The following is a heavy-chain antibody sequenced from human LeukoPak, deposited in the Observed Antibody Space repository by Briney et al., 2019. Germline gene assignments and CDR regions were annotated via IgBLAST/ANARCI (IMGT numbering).Heavy chain of an antibody. CDR3: ARDPGQFGELFYYFDY. D-gene: IGHD3-10*01. CDR2: ISYDGSNK. CDR1: RFTFSNYA. J-gene: IGHJ4*02. Sequence: GGSLRLSCAASRFTFSNYAMHWVRQAPGKGLEWVAVISYDGSNKYYADSVKGRFTISRDNSKNTLYLQMNSLRAEDTAVYYCARDPGQFGELFYYFDYWGQGTLVTVSS. V-gene: IGHV3-30*04.